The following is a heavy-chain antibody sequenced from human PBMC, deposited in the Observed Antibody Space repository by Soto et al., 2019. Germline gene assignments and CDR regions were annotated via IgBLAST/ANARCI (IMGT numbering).Heavy chain of an antibody. V-gene: IGHV3-30*18. J-gene: IGHJ6*02. CDR2: ISYDGSNK. D-gene: IGHD2-15*01. Sequence: GGSLRLSCVASGFTFSNYGMHWVRQAPGKGLEWVAVISYDGSNKYYTDSVKGRFTISRDNSKNTLYLQMTSLRTEDTALYYCAKLDEGGLQYAYYAMDVWGQGTTVTVSS. CDR1: GFTFSNYG. CDR3: AKLDEGGLQYAYYAMDV.